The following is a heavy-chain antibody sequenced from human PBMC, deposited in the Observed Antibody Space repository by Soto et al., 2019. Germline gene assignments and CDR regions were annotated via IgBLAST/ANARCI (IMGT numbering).Heavy chain of an antibody. CDR1: GDSLRSSSYY. CDR3: VRHEGCSSSSCSATKWFDP. V-gene: IGHV4-39*01. D-gene: IGHD2-2*01. CDR2: IYYSGSP. Sequence: SETLSLTCTVSGDSLRSSSYYWGWIRQPPGKGLEWIGGIYYSGSPYYNPSLKSRVTIYVDASKNQFSLRLSSVTAADTAVYYCVRHEGCSSSSCSATKWFDPWGQGALVTVSS. J-gene: IGHJ5*02.